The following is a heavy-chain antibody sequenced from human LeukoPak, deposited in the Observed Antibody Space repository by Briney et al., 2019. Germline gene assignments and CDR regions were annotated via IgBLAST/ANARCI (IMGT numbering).Heavy chain of an antibody. D-gene: IGHD3-10*01. Sequence: ASVKVSCKASGYTFTTCYMHWVRQAPGQGLEWMGIINPSGGYTNYAQKFQGRVSMIRDTSTSTVYMELSSLRSEDTAMYYCVRALWSGVDGFDIWGQGTMVTVSS. CDR1: GYTFTTCY. V-gene: IGHV1-46*01. CDR2: INPSGGYT. CDR3: VRALWSGVDGFDI. J-gene: IGHJ3*02.